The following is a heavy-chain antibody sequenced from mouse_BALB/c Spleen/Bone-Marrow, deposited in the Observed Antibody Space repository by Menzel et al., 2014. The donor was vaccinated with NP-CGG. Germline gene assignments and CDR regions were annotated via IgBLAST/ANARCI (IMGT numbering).Heavy chain of an antibody. J-gene: IGHJ4*01. D-gene: IGHD2-14*01. CDR2: ISGYYGDA. V-gene: IGHV1S137*01. Sequence: QVQLQQSGAKLVRPGVSAKISCKGSGYTFTDHAIHWVKRSHAKSLEWIGVISGYYGDAIYNQRFKGKATMTVDKSSSTAYMELARLTSEDSAIYYCARSGKVRNAMDYWGQGTSVTVSS. CDR1: GYTFTDHA. CDR3: ARSGKVRNAMDY.